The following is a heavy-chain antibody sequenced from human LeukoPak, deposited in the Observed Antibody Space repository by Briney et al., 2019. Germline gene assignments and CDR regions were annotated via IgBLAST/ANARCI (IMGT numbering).Heavy chain of an antibody. CDR3: ARGGLRGYSGYDQIDY. D-gene: IGHD5-12*01. Sequence: ASVKVSCKASGGTFSSYAISWVRQAPGQGLEWMGGIIPIFGTANYAQKFQGRATITADESTSTAYMELSSLRSEDTAVYYCARGGLRGYSGYDQIDYWGQGTLVTVSS. CDR2: IIPIFGTA. J-gene: IGHJ4*02. V-gene: IGHV1-69*13. CDR1: GGTFSSYA.